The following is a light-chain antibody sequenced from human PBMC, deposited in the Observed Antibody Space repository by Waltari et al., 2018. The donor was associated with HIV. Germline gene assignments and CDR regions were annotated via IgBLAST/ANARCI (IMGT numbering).Light chain of an antibody. V-gene: IGLV1-44*01. J-gene: IGLJ2*01. Sequence: QSVLTQPPSASGTPGQRVTISCSGSNSNIGSNTVNWYQQLPGTAPKLLIYSNNPRPSGVPDRCSGSKSGTSASLAISGLQSEDEADYYCAAWDDSLNGVVFGGGTKLTVL. CDR1: NSNIGSNT. CDR2: SNN. CDR3: AAWDDSLNGVV.